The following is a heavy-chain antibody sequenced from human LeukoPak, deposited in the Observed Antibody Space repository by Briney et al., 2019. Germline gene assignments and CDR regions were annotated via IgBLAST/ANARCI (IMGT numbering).Heavy chain of an antibody. CDR1: GFTLT. CDR2: ITGNGRGT. Sequence: GGSLRLSCAASGFTLTMIWVRQAPEKGLEWVSAITGNGRGTYYADSVKGRFTISRDNSKNTLYLQMDTLRAEDTAVYYCAKDPNGDYIGAFDFWGQGTMVTVSS. J-gene: IGHJ3*01. V-gene: IGHV3-23*01. CDR3: AKDPNGDYIGAFDF. D-gene: IGHD4-17*01.